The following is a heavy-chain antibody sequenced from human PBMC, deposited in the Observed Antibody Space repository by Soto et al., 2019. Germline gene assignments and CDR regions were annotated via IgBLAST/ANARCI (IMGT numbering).Heavy chain of an antibody. CDR2: IIPIFGTA. CDR1: GGTFSSYA. J-gene: IGHJ6*02. D-gene: IGHD3-3*01. Sequence: ASVKVSCKASGGTFSSYAISWVRQAPGQGLEWMGGIIPIFGTANYAQKFQGRVTITADESTSTAYMELSSLRSEDTAVYYCARGGTIFGVVIDPYGMDVWGQGTTVTVSS. V-gene: IGHV1-69*13. CDR3: ARGGTIFGVVIDPYGMDV.